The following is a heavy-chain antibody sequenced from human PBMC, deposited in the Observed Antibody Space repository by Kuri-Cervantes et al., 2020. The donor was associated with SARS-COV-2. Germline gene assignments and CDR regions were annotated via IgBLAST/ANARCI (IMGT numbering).Heavy chain of an antibody. CDR2: IYYSGST. D-gene: IGHD2-2*01. V-gene: IGHV4-30-4*01. J-gene: IGHJ4*02. CDR3: ARCVVVPAAPEEGSFDY. Sequence: SETLSLTCTVSGGSISSGDYYRSWIRQPPGKGLEWIGYIYYSGSTYYNPSLKSRVTISVDTSKNQFSLKLSSVTAADTAVYYCARCVVVPAAPEEGSFDYWGQGTLVTVSS. CDR1: GGSISSGDYY.